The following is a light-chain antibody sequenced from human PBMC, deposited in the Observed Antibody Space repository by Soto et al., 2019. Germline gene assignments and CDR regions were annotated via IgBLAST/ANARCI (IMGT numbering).Light chain of an antibody. CDR3: QEYSNGWR. V-gene: IGKV1-5*01. CDR1: QNISRW. J-gene: IGKJ1*01. Sequence: DIQMTQSPSTLSAFVGDRVSITCRASQNISRWLAWYQQKPGKAPKLLIYDGSTLESGVPSRFSGSGSGTEFILKISSLQPDDFASFYCQEYSNGWRFGQGTKLDIK. CDR2: DGS.